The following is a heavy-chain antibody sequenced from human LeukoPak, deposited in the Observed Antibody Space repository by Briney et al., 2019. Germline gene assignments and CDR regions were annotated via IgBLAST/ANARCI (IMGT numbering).Heavy chain of an antibody. CDR1: GFTFSSYS. V-gene: IGHV3-9*01. Sequence: PGGSLRLSCAASGFTFSSYSMNWVRQAPGKGLEWVSGISWNSGSIGYADSVKGRFTISRDNAKNSLYLQMNSLRAEDTALYYCAKGGYSYGSYFDYWGQGTLVTVSS. CDR2: ISWNSGSI. D-gene: IGHD5-18*01. CDR3: AKGGYSYGSYFDY. J-gene: IGHJ4*02.